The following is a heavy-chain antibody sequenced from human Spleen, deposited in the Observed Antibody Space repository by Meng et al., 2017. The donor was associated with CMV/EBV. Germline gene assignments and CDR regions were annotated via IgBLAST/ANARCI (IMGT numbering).Heavy chain of an antibody. CDR3: ARSTSWFEKFEH. CDR1: GYMFTNYY. J-gene: IGHJ4*02. V-gene: IGHV1-46*01. Sequence: QVQLVQSGAEVTKPGASVRVSCKASGYMFTNYYIHWVRQAPGQGPDWMGVINPSGGSSDYAQKFQGRVTMTSDTSTSTVYMELRRLTSEDTAVYFGARSTSWFEKFEHWGQGTLVTVSS. CDR2: INPSGGSS. D-gene: IGHD3-10*01.